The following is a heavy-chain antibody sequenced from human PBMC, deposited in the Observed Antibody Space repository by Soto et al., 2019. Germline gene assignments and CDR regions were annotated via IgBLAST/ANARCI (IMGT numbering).Heavy chain of an antibody. D-gene: IGHD3-3*01. V-gene: IGHV1-18*01. CDR2: ISAYNGNT. CDR3: ASSSTQYDFWSGYHNYFDY. Sequence: ASVKVSCKASGYTFTSYGISWVRQAPGQGLEWMGWISAYNGNTNYAQKLQGRVTMTTDTSTSTAYMELRSLRSDDTAVYYCASSSTQYDFWSGYHNYFDYWGQGTLVTVSS. J-gene: IGHJ4*02. CDR1: GYTFTSYG.